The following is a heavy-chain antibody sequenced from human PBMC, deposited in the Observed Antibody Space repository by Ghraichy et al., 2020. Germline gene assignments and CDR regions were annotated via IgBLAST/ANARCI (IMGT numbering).Heavy chain of an antibody. J-gene: IGHJ5*02. D-gene: IGHD3-22*01. CDR1: GDSVGDGRYY. CDR2: IYYTGST. CDR3: VRIPGTSGYFWDKSFDP. Sequence: SETLSLTCSVTGDSVGDGRYYWSWVRQSPGRGLEYIGHIYYTGSTRYNLSLKNRVTISLDMSKNQFSLNLASVTAADTAVYYCVRIPGTSGYFWDKSFDPWSQGTLVTVSS. V-gene: IGHV4-61*01.